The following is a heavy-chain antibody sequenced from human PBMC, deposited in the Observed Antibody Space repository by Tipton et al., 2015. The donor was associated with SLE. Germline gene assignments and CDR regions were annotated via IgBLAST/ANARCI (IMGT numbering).Heavy chain of an antibody. V-gene: IGHV3-11*01. CDR1: GGSISSSSYY. CDR3: ARAGWGAYWIDY. D-gene: IGHD3-3*01. J-gene: IGHJ4*02. CDR2: ISSSGGTI. Sequence: LSLTCTVSGGSISSSSYYMSWIRQAPGKGLEWISYISSSGGTIYYADSVKGRFTISRDNAKNSLYLQMNSLRAEDTAVYYCARAGWGAYWIDYWGQGTLVTVSS.